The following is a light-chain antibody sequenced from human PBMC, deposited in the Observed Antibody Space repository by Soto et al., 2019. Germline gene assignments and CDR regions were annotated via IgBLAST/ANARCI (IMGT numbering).Light chain of an antibody. CDR3: ASYAGNDIVL. CDR1: SSDVGSYGY. V-gene: IGLV2-8*01. Sequence: QSALTQPPSASGSPGQSVTISCTGTSSDVGSYGYVSWYQQHSGKAPKLMLYEVYKRPSGVPDRFSGSRSGNTASLTVSGLQSEYEANYYCASYAGNDIVLFGGGTKLTVL. J-gene: IGLJ2*01. CDR2: EVY.